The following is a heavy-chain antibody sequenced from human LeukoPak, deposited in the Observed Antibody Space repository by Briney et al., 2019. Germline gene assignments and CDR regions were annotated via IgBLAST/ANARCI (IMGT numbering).Heavy chain of an antibody. CDR1: GFTFNTYG. J-gene: IGHJ5*02. CDR2: IWYDGSNK. V-gene: IGHV3-33*01. D-gene: IGHD2-2*01. CDR3: ARGEEKQLQAWFDP. Sequence: GGSLRLSCAASGFTFNTYGMHWVRQAPGKGLEWVAVIWYDGSNKYYADSVKGRFTISRDNSKNTLYLQMNSLRAEDTAVYYWARGEEKQLQAWFDPWGQGTLVTVSS.